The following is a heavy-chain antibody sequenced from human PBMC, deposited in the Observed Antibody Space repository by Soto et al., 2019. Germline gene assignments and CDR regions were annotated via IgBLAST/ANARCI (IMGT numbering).Heavy chain of an antibody. J-gene: IGHJ4*02. CDR3: AKTYSSSWPPVDY. CDR2: ISYDGSNK. CDR1: GFTFSSYG. V-gene: IGHV3-30*18. Sequence: GGSLRLSCAASGFTFSSYGMHWVRQAPGKGLEWVAVISYDGSNKYYADSVKGRFTIPRDNSKNTLYLQMNSLRAEDTAVYYCAKTYSSSWPPVDYWGQGTLVTVSS. D-gene: IGHD6-13*01.